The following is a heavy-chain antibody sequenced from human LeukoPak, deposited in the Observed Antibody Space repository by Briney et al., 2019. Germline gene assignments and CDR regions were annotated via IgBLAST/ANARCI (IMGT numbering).Heavy chain of an antibody. Sequence: SQTLSLTCTVSGGSISSGSYYWSWIRQPAGKGLEWIGRIYTSGSTNYNPSLKSRVTMSVDTSKNQFSLKLSSVTAADTAVYYCARETVVGYSSSQVVGEWGQGTLVTVSS. V-gene: IGHV4-61*02. J-gene: IGHJ4*02. CDR2: IYTSGST. CDR1: GGSISSGSYY. D-gene: IGHD6-13*01. CDR3: ARETVVGYSSSQVVGE.